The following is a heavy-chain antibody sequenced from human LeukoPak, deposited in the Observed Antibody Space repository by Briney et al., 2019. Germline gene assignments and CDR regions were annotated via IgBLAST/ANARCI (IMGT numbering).Heavy chain of an antibody. V-gene: IGHV3-11*01. CDR3: ARGHWGLDY. CDR2: LSNTGSDS. D-gene: IGHD7-27*01. CDR1: GFTFSDHY. J-gene: IGHJ4*02. Sequence: GGSLRLSCRASGFTFSDHYMTWVRQAPGKGLEYISYLSNTGSDSFYADSVKGRFSISRVNAEKSLYLQMNDLRAEDTAVYYCARGHWGLDYWGQGTLVTVSS.